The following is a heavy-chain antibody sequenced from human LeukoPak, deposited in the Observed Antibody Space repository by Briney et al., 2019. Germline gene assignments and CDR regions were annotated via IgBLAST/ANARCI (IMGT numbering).Heavy chain of an antibody. J-gene: IGHJ3*02. CDR3: ATNYGYPPWVIAFDI. D-gene: IGHD3-10*01. CDR2: ISYDGSNK. V-gene: IGHV3-30*03. CDR1: GFTFSSYG. Sequence: GGSLRLSCAASGFTFSSYGMHWVRQAPGKGLEWVAVISYDGSNKYYADSVKGRFTISRDNSKNTLYLQTNSLRAEDTAVYYCATNYGYPPWVIAFDIWGQGTMVTVSS.